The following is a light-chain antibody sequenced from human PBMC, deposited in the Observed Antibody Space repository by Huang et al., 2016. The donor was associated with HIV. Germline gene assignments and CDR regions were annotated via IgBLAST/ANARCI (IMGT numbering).Light chain of an antibody. CDR3: QQYNNWPYT. CDR1: QSFGSK. V-gene: IGKV3-15*01. CDR2: GAS. J-gene: IGKJ2*01. Sequence: DTVMTQTPATLSVSPGVRATLSCRASQSFGSKLAWFQQKPGQAPRLLIHGASTRATGSPARFSGSGSGTEFTLTISSLQSEDFAVYYCQQYNNWPYTFGQGTKLEIK.